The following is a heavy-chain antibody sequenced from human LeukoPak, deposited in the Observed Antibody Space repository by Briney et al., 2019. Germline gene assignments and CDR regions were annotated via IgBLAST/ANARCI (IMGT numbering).Heavy chain of an antibody. J-gene: IGHJ4*02. CDR1: GFTFSNYA. V-gene: IGHV3-33*08. Sequence: PGGSLRLSCTASGFTFSNYAMTWVRQAPGKGLEWVAVIWYDGSNKYYADSVKGRFTISRDNSKNTLYLQMNSLRAEDTAVYYCAREGASHYFDYWGQGTLVTVSS. CDR2: IWYDGSNK. D-gene: IGHD4/OR15-4a*01. CDR3: AREGASHYFDY.